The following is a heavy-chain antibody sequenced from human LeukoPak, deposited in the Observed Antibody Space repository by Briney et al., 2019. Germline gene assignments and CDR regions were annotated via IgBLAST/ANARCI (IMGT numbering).Heavy chain of an antibody. D-gene: IGHD2-15*01. CDR1: GFSFSSSP. J-gene: IGHJ3*02. Sequence: PGGSLRLSCAASGFSFSSSPMSWVRQAPGKGLEWVSGISSSGGDTPYADSVKGRFTISRDNAKNSLYLEMNSLRVEDTAVYYCARDYDYFSGHNLDAFDIWGQGTTVTVSS. CDR3: ARDYDYFSGHNLDAFDI. V-gene: IGHV3-21*06. CDR2: ISSSGGDT.